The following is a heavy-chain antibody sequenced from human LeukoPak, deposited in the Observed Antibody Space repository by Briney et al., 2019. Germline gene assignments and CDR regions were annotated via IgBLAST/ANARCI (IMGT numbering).Heavy chain of an antibody. CDR2: IKEDGSEK. CDR3: ARDSFETDIDY. V-gene: IGHV3-7*01. CDR1: GFTVSSNY. J-gene: IGHJ4*02. D-gene: IGHD1-14*01. Sequence: PGGSLRLSCAASGFTVSSNYMSWVRQAPGKGLEWVANIKEDGSEKYYVESMKGRFTISRDNVKNSLYLQINSLRAEDTAVYYCARDSFETDIDYWGQGTLVTVSS.